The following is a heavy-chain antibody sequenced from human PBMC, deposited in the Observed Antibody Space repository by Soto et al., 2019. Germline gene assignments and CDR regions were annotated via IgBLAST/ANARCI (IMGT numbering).Heavy chain of an antibody. J-gene: IGHJ3*02. D-gene: IGHD3-22*01. Sequence: QVQLVQSGAEVKKPGASVKVSCQASGYTFTSYGITWVRQAPGQGLEWLGWISAYNGNTNYAQKLQGRVTMTTDTSTSTPDQELGSLRSDDTAVDYCGRSRIYDSSGSDAFYIWGQGTMGAVGS. V-gene: IGHV1-18*01. CDR3: GRSRIYDSSGSDAFYI. CDR2: ISAYNGNT. CDR1: GYTFTSYG.